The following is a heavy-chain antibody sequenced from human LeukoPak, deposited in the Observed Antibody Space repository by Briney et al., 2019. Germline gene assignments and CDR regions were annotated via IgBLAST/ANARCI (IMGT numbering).Heavy chain of an antibody. CDR1: GYSFTSYW. Sequence: GESLKISCKGSGYSFTSYWVAWVRQMPGKGLEWMGIIYPRDSDTRYSPSFQGQVTISADKSINTAYLQWSGLKASDTAMYYCVRRGSSSPFDYWGQGALVTVSS. D-gene: IGHD2-2*01. J-gene: IGHJ4*02. CDR3: VRRGSSSPFDY. CDR2: IYPRDSDT. V-gene: IGHV5-51*01.